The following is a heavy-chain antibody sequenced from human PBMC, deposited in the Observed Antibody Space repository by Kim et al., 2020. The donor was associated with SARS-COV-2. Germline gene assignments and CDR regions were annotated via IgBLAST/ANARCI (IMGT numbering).Heavy chain of an antibody. V-gene: IGHV3-33*05. D-gene: IGHD3-22*01. CDR3: ARPSSPNYYDSSGPPRGYYYYGMDV. CDR1: GFTFSSYG. CDR2: ISYDGSNK. Sequence: GGSLRLSCAASGFTFSSYGMHWVRQAPGKGLEWVAVISYDGSNKYYADSVKGRFTISRDNSKNTLYLQMNSLRAEDTAVYYCARPSSPNYYDSSGPPRGYYYYGMDVWGQGTTVTVSS. J-gene: IGHJ6*02.